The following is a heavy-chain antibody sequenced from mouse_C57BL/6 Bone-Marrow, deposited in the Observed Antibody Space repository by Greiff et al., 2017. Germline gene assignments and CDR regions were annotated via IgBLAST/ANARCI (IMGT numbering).Heavy chain of an antibody. Sequence: QVQLQQSGAELARPGASVKLSCKASGYTFTSYGISWVKQRTGQGLEWIGEIYPRSGNTYYNEKFKGKATLTADKSSSTAYMELRSLTSEDSAVXFCSSDGLLRGYFDVWGTGTTVTVSS. CDR3: SSDGLLRGYFDV. J-gene: IGHJ1*03. V-gene: IGHV1-81*01. CDR1: GYTFTSYG. D-gene: IGHD1-1*01. CDR2: IYPRSGNT.